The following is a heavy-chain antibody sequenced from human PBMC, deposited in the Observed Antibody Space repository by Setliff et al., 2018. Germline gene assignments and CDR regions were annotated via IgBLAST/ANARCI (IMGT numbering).Heavy chain of an antibody. Sequence: LRLSCAASGFTFSSYAMHWVRQAPGKGLEWVAVISYDGSNKYYADSVKGRFTISRDNSKNTLYLQMNSLRAEDTAVYYCARVAPGGGELFTRLKYYFDYWGQGTLVTVSS. CDR3: ARVAPGGGELFTRLKYYFDY. CDR1: GFTFSSYA. J-gene: IGHJ4*02. D-gene: IGHD3-10*01. CDR2: ISYDGSNK. V-gene: IGHV3-30-3*01.